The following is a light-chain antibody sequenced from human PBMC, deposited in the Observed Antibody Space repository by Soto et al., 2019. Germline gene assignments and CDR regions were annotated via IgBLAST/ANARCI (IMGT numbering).Light chain of an antibody. Sequence: QSALTQPRSVSGSPGQSVTISCTGACSDIGAYDYVSWYQQHPGKAPKLMIYDVSERPSGIPARFSGSKSGNTDSLTISGLQAEDEADYYCCSYAGPSISVVFGGGTKLTVL. CDR3: CSYAGPSISVV. CDR1: CSDIGAYDY. CDR2: DVS. V-gene: IGLV2-11*01. J-gene: IGLJ2*01.